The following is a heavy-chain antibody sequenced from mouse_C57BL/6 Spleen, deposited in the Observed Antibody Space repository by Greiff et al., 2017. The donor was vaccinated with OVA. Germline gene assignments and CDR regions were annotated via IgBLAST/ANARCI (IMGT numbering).Heavy chain of an antibody. CDR1: GYAFSSSW. D-gene: IGHD2-4*01. V-gene: IGHV1-82*01. CDR3: AREDYDGGYYFDY. J-gene: IGHJ2*01. CDR2: IYPGDGDT. Sequence: VKLQESGPELVKPGASVKISCKASGYAFSSSWMNWVKQRPGKGLEWIGRIYPGDGDTNYNGKFKGKATLTADKSSSTAYMQLSSLTSEDSAVYFCAREDYDGGYYFDYWGQGTTLTVSS.